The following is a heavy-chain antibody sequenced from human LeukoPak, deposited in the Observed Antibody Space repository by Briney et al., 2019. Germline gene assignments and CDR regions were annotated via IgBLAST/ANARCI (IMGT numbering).Heavy chain of an antibody. CDR3: ARGLMKYNWNDGAFDI. CDR1: GYTFTSHY. CDR2: ISPSGGST. V-gene: IGHV1-46*01. J-gene: IGHJ3*02. D-gene: IGHD1-20*01. Sequence: ASVKVSCKAFGYTFTSHYMHWVRQAPGHGLEWMGIISPSGGSTSSPQQFQRRAIMTRGTSTSTVYMELSSLRSEDTAVYYCARGLMKYNWNDGAFDIWGQGTMVTVSS.